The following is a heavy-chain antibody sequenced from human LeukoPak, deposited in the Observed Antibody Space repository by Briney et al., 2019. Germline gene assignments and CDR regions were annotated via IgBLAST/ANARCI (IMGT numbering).Heavy chain of an antibody. D-gene: IGHD3-16*01. V-gene: IGHV4-34*01. Sequence: SETLSLTCSVSGGSLSGYHWSWIRQSPGQGLEWIGEIEQSGSTKNNPSLKSRVTMSRDTSKNQFSLKLRSLTAADTAVYFCARDLGSWPHVTLDIWGHGTLVTVSS. CDR2: IEQSGST. J-gene: IGHJ3*02. CDR1: GGSLSGYH. CDR3: ARDLGSWPHVTLDI.